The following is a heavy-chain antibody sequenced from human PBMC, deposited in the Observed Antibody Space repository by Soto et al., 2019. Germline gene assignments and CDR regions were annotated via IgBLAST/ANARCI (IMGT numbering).Heavy chain of an antibody. Sequence: QVQLQESGPGLVKPSQTLSLTCTVSGASISSGGYYWSWIRHHPGKGLEFIGYIYNTGGTTYNPSLRRRITISLDTSKNHFSLRLRSVTAPDTAMYYCASFNYYASYGYRDGPYYFDYWGQGALVTVSS. J-gene: IGHJ4*02. CDR2: IYNTGGT. CDR3: ASFNYYASYGYRDGPYYFDY. D-gene: IGHD3-22*01. CDR1: GASISSGGYY. V-gene: IGHV4-31*03.